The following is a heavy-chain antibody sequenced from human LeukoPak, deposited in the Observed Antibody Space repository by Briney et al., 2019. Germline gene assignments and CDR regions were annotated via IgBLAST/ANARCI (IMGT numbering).Heavy chain of an antibody. CDR2: TYYRSKWNK. V-gene: IGHV6-1*01. Sequence: SQTLSLTCAISGDSVSSNSAAWNCIRQSPSRGLEWLGRTYYRSKWNKNYAVSVKSRITINQDTSKNQFSLQLNSVTPEDTAVYYCARTGGAADWGQGTLVTVSS. CDR1: GDSVSSNSAA. CDR3: ARTGGAAD. D-gene: IGHD1-14*01. J-gene: IGHJ4*02.